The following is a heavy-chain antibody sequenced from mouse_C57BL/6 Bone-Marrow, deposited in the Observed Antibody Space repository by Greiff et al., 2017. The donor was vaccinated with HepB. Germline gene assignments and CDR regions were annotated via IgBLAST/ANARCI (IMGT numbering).Heavy chain of an antibody. V-gene: IGHV3-6*01. Sequence: EVKLMESGPGLVKPSQSLSLTCSVTGYSITSGYYWNWIRQFPGNKLEWMGYISYDGSNNYNPSLKNRISITRDTSKNQFFLKLNSVTTEDTATYYCAKEDGYYRYAMDYWGQGTSVTVSS. D-gene: IGHD2-3*01. J-gene: IGHJ4*01. CDR2: ISYDGSN. CDR3: AKEDGYYRYAMDY. CDR1: GYSITSGYY.